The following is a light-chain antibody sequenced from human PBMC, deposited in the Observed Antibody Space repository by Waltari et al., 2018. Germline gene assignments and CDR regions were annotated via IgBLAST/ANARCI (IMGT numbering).Light chain of an antibody. J-gene: IGKJ4*01. CDR1: RSVLYSTNNKNY. Sequence: DIVMTQSPDSLAVSLGERATINCTSSRSVLYSTNNKNYLAWYQEKQGQPPRLLIYWASARESGVPDRFSCSGSGTDFTLTISSVQAEDVAVYDCQHYDELPLTFGGGTKVGIK. CDR2: WAS. CDR3: QHYDELPLT. V-gene: IGKV4-1*01.